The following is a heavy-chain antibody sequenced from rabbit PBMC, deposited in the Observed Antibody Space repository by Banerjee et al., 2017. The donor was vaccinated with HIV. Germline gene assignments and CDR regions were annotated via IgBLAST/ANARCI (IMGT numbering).Heavy chain of an antibody. J-gene: IGHJ6*01. Sequence: QEQLEESGGGLVKPEGSLTLTCKASGFSFSNKYVMCWVRQAPGKGLEWIACINTSSGYTWYASWAKGRFTISKTSSTTVTLQMTSLTAADTATYFCARGGITTTYPYGGMDLWGPGTLVTVS. CDR3: ARGGITTTYPYGGMDL. V-gene: IGHV1S45*01. CDR2: INTSSGYT. CDR1: GFSFSNKYV. D-gene: IGHD2-1*01.